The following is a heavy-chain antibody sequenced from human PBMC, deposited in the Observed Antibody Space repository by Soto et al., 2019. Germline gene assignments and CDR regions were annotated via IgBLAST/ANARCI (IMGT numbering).Heavy chain of an antibody. Sequence: EVQLLESGGGLVQPGGSLRLSCAASGFTFSIYVMNWVRQAPGKGLEWVSAISGSGDSTFYAASVKGRFTISRDNSKNTLDLQMNSLRAEDTAVYYCANLDRRWPDYLGQGTLVTVSS. CDR2: ISGSGDST. J-gene: IGHJ4*02. CDR3: ANLDRRWPDY. D-gene: IGHD2-15*01. V-gene: IGHV3-23*01. CDR1: GFTFSIYV.